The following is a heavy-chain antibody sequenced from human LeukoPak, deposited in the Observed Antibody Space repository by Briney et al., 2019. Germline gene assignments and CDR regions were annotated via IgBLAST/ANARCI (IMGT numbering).Heavy chain of an antibody. D-gene: IGHD1-7*01. J-gene: IGHJ4*02. CDR1: GFTFSSST. V-gene: IGHV3-23*01. Sequence: TGGSLRLSCAASGFTFSSSTMTWVRQAPGKGLEWVSTMRGPGASTYYPDSVKGRFTISRDNSKSTLYLQMNSLRAEDTAIYYCAKTTGTTWYFDSWGQGTLVTVSS. CDR3: AKTTGTTWYFDS. CDR2: MRGPGAST.